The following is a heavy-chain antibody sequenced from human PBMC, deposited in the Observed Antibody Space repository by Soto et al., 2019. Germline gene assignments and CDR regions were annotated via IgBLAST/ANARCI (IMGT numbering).Heavy chain of an antibody. CDR3: ARGGRDTSPLYYSYYSGMDV. Sequence: QVQLVESGGGVVQPGRSLRLSCAASGFTFSSYAMHWVRQAPGKGLEWVAFISHDGSNKYYADSVKGRFIISRDDSKNTLYLQMSSLRADDTAVYYCARGGRDTSPLYYSYYSGMDVWGQGTTVIVSS. CDR1: GFTFSSYA. V-gene: IGHV3-30-3*01. CDR2: ISHDGSNK. D-gene: IGHD2-2*01. J-gene: IGHJ6*02.